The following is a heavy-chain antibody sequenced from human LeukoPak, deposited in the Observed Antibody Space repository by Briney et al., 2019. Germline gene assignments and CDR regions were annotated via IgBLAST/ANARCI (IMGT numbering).Heavy chain of an antibody. CDR3: ARLRNTATVSFDYYYYMDL. CDR1: GGSISSSSYY. J-gene: IGHJ6*03. V-gene: IGHV4-39*07. CDR2: INHSGST. Sequence: SETLSLTCTVSGGSISSSSYYWSWIRQPPGKGLEWIGEINHSGSTNYNPSLKSRVTISVDPSKSQFSLRLNSVTAADTAVYYCARLRNTATVSFDYYYYMDLWGTGTTVTISS. D-gene: IGHD5-18*01.